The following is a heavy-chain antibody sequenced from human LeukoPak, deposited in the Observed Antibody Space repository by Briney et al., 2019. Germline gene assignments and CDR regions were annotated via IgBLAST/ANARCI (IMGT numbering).Heavy chain of an antibody. V-gene: IGHV4-30-4*01. CDR2: IYYSGST. CDR1: GGSISSGDYY. CDR3: ARGGDSSGYYSSDY. Sequence: SQTLSLSCTVSGGSISSGDYYWSWIRQPPGKGLEWIGYIYYSGSTYYNPSLKSRVTISVDTSKNQFSLKLSSVTAADTAVYYCARGGDSSGYYSSDYWGQGTLVTVFS. J-gene: IGHJ4*02. D-gene: IGHD3-22*01.